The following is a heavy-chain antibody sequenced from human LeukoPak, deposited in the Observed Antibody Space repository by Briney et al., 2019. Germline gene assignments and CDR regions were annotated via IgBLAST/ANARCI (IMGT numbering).Heavy chain of an antibody. Sequence: GGSLRLSCAASGFTFSSYWMSWVRQAPGKGLEWVANIKQDGSEKYYADSVKGRFTISRDNAKNSLYLQMNSLRAEDTALYYCAKGSSGSYSGYFDYWGQGTLVTVSS. D-gene: IGHD1-26*01. V-gene: IGHV3-7*03. CDR1: GFTFSSYW. CDR2: IKQDGSEK. J-gene: IGHJ4*02. CDR3: AKGSSGSYSGYFDY.